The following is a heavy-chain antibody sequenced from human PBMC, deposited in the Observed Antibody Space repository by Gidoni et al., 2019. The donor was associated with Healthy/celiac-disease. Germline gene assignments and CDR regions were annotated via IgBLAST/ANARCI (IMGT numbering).Heavy chain of an antibody. CDR3: ARDRTGYPFDY. V-gene: IGHV4-31*03. D-gene: IGHD3-9*01. Sequence: QVQLQELGPGLVKPPQALSLTCTVPGGSISSGGYCWSWIRQDPGKGREWLGYIYYSGSTYYNPSLKSRVTISVDTSKNQFSLKLSSVTASDTDVYYCARDRTGYPFDYWGQGNLVTVSS. CDR2: IYYSGST. J-gene: IGHJ4*02. CDR1: GGSISSGGYC.